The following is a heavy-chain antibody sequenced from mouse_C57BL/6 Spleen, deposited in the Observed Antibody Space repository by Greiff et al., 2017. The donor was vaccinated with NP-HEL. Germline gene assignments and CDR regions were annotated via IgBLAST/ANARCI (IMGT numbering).Heavy chain of an antibody. CDR2: IRNKANGYTT. CDR1: GFTFTDYY. V-gene: IGHV7-3*01. J-gene: IGHJ3*01. Sequence: EVQVVESGGGLVQPGGSLSLSCAASGFTFTDYYMSWVRQPPGKALEWLGFIRNKANGYTTEYSASVKGRFTISRDNSQSILYLQMNALRAEDSATYYCARYRGGGFAYWGQGTLVTVSA. CDR3: ARYRGGGFAY.